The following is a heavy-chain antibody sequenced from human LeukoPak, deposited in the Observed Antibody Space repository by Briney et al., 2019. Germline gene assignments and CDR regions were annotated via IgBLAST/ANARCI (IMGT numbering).Heavy chain of an antibody. CDR1: GFTFSSYE. CDR2: ISSSGSTI. V-gene: IGHV3-48*03. D-gene: IGHD3-10*02. Sequence: GGSLRLSCAASGFTFSSYEMNWVRQAPGKGLEWVSYISSSGSTIYYADSVKGRFTISRDNARNSLYLQMNSLRAEDTAVYYCAELGIAMIGGVWGKGTTVTISS. J-gene: IGHJ6*04. CDR3: AELGIAMIGGV.